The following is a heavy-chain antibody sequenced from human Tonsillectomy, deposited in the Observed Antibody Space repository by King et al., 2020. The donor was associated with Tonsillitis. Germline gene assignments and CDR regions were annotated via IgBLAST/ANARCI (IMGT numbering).Heavy chain of an antibody. J-gene: IGHJ4*02. Sequence: QVQLVESGGGVVQPGRSLRLSCTASGFSFSNYGIHWVRQVPGKGLEWVAVIWYDGSDNYYADSAKGRFTISRDNSKNTGYLQMNGLRAEDTAIYYCARGNPPNSPVDHWGQGTLVTVSS. CDR1: GFSFSNYG. CDR3: ARGNPPNSPVDH. D-gene: IGHD4-23*01. CDR2: IWYDGSDN. V-gene: IGHV3-33*01.